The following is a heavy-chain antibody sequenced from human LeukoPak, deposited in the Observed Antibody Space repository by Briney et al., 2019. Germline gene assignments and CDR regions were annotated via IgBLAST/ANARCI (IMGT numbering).Heavy chain of an antibody. CDR3: AGEGHYYDSSGYYYGGEDY. CDR2: IYARGST. J-gene: IGHJ4*02. D-gene: IGHD3-22*01. CDR1: GGSISSYY. Sequence: SETLSLTCTVSGGSISSYYWSWIRQPAGKGLEWIGRIYARGSTNYNPSLKSRVTMSVDTSKNQFSLKLSSVTAADTAVYYCAGEGHYYDSSGYYYGGEDYWGQGTLVTVSS. V-gene: IGHV4-4*07.